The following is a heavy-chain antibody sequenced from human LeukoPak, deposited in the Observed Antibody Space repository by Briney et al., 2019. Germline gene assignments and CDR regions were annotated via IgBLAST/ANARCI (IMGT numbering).Heavy chain of an antibody. D-gene: IGHD3-16*01. V-gene: IGHV3-7*03. J-gene: IGHJ4*02. CDR2: IKQDGSEK. CDR1: GLTFSNYW. Sequence: GGSLRLSCAASGLTFSNYWMDWVRQAPGKGLEWVANIKQDGSEKNYVDSVKGRFIISRDNAKNSLYLQMNTLRADDTAVYYCARDGFGTGSNWGQGTLATVSS. CDR3: ARDGFGTGSN.